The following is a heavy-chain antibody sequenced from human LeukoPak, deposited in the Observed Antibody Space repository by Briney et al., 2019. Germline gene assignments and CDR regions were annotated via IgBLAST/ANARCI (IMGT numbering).Heavy chain of an antibody. V-gene: IGHV3-30*03. CDR1: GFTFSSHG. CDR3: AAGHYYYYGMDV. Sequence: GGSLRLSCAAFGFTFSSHGMHWVRQAPGKGLEWVAVISDDGRTEYYADSVKGRFTISRDNSKNTLYLQMNSLRAEDTAVYYCAAGHYYYYGMDVWGQGTTVTVSS. D-gene: IGHD6-13*01. CDR2: ISDDGRTE. J-gene: IGHJ6*02.